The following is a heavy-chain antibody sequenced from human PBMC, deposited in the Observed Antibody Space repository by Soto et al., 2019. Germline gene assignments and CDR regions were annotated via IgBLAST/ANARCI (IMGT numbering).Heavy chain of an antibody. J-gene: IGHJ4*02. CDR3: VGGGPRYFDY. Sequence: GGSLRLSCAASGFTFSTYWMHWVRQAPGKGLVWVARINSDGSTTNYADSVKGRLTVSRDNAKNTLYLQRHSLRDEDTGVYFCVGGGPRYFDYCGQGALVTVSS. D-gene: IGHD3-16*01. CDR1: GFTFSTYW. V-gene: IGHV3-74*01. CDR2: INSDGSTT.